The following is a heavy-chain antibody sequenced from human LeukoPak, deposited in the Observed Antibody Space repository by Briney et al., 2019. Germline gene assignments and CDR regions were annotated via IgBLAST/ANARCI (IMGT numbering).Heavy chain of an antibody. Sequence: GGSLRLSCAASGFAFSSYSMNWVRQAPGKGLEWLSYISGSSNIIYYADSVKGRFTISRDNAKNSQYLQMNSLRAEDTAVYYCARESLGYCSGSTCYYFYMDFWGKGTTVTVSS. CDR3: ARESLGYCSGSTCYYFYMDF. CDR2: ISGSSNII. J-gene: IGHJ6*03. V-gene: IGHV3-48*04. D-gene: IGHD2-15*01. CDR1: GFAFSSYS.